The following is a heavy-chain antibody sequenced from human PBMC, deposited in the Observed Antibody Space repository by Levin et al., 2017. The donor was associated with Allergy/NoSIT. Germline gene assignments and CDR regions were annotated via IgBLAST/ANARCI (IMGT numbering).Heavy chain of an antibody. CDR1: GGSFSGYY. V-gene: IGHV4-34*01. J-gene: IGHJ4*02. CDR2: INHSGST. Sequence: PSETLSLTCAVYGGSFSGYYWSWIRQPPGKGLEWIGEINHSGSTNYNPSLKSRVTISVDTSKNQFSLKLSSVTAADTAVYYCARGPSLYGSGSYYYWGQGTLVTVSS. CDR3: ARGPSLYGSGSYYY. D-gene: IGHD3-10*01.